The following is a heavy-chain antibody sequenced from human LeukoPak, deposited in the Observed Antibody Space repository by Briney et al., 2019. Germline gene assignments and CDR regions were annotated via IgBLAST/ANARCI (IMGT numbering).Heavy chain of an antibody. J-gene: IGHJ5*02. CDR2: INTSGIT. D-gene: IGHD2-15*01. V-gene: IGHV4-4*07. Sequence: SETLSLTCTVSGGSISSYFWSWIRQPAGKGLEWIGRINTSGITNYNPSLKSRVTISVDTSKNQFSLKLSSVTAADTAVYYCARTVVAATNWFDPWGQGTLVTVSS. CDR1: GGSISSYF. CDR3: ARTVVAATNWFDP.